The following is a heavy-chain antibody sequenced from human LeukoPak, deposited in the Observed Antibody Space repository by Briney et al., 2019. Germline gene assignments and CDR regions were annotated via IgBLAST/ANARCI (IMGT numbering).Heavy chain of an antibody. J-gene: IGHJ4*02. CDR1: GFTFSGFS. Sequence: PGGSLRLSCAASGFTFSGFSMSWVRQSPTKGLEWVANIKQDGSERYYVDSVKGRFTISRDNSKNTLYLQMNSLRAEDTAVYYCARDPLGQPTYYFDYWGQGTLVTVSS. CDR3: ARDPLGQPTYYFDY. D-gene: IGHD6-13*01. CDR2: IKQDGSER. V-gene: IGHV3-7*01.